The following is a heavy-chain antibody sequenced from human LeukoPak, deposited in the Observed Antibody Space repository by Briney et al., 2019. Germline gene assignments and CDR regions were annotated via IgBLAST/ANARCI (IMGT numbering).Heavy chain of an antibody. J-gene: IGHJ6*03. CDR3: ARPSIPYYYDSSGYYPANYYYYMDV. V-gene: IGHV1-69*05. CDR1: GGTFSSYA. D-gene: IGHD3-22*01. CDR2: IIPVFGTA. Sequence: HRASVKVSCKASGGTFSSYAISWVRQAPGQGLEWMGGIIPVFGTANYAQKFQGRVTITTDESTSTAYMQLSSLRSEDTAVYYCARPSIPYYYDSSGYYPANYYYYMDVWGKGTTVTVSS.